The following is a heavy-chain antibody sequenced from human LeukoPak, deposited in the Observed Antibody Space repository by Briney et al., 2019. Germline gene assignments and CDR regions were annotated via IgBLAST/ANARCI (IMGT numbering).Heavy chain of an antibody. CDR1: GFTFRSYG. Sequence: GGSLRLSCAASGFTFRSYGMSWVRQAPGKGLEWVSAISSSGGSTYYADSVKGRFTISRDNSKNTLYLQMNSLRAEDTAVYYCAKSFGPVIAAAGTGADWGQGTPVIVSS. J-gene: IGHJ4*02. CDR3: AKSFGPVIAAAGTGAD. V-gene: IGHV3-23*01. D-gene: IGHD6-13*01. CDR2: ISSSGGST.